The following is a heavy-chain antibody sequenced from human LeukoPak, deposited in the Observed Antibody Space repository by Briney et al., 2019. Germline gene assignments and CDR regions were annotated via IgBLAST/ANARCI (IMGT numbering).Heavy chain of an antibody. CDR2: ISRSGVRI. CDR1: GFTFREYN. J-gene: IGHJ5*02. D-gene: IGHD2-15*01. Sequence: GGSLRLSCAASGFTFREYNMTWIRQAPGKGLEWVSHISRSGVRIYYADSVKGRFTISRDNTKNSLYLQMNSLRAEDTAVYYCAKGYGSGGGCLQNNWFDPWGEGTMVTVSS. CDR3: AKGYGSGGGCLQNNWFDP. V-gene: IGHV3-11*01.